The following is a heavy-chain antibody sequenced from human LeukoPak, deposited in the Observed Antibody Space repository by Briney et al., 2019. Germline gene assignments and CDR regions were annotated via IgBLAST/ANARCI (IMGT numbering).Heavy chain of an antibody. V-gene: IGHV4-4*02. J-gene: IGHJ4*02. CDR1: GGSISISNW. Sequence: PSETLSLTCAVSGGSISISNWWSWVRQPPGKGLEWIGEINHSGSTNYNPSLKSRVTISVDTSKNQFSLKLSSVTAADTAVYYCARLYSRTYYFDYWGQGTLVTVSS. D-gene: IGHD1-26*01. CDR2: INHSGST. CDR3: ARLYSRTYYFDY.